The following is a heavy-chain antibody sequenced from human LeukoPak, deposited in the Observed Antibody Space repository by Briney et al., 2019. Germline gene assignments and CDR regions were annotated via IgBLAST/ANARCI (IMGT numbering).Heavy chain of an antibody. D-gene: IGHD3-10*01. J-gene: IGHJ5*02. Sequence: ASVKVSCKASGYTFTRYGISWVRQAPGQGLEWMGWINPNNGNANYVQKLQGRVTMTTDTSTSTAYMELRSLRSDDTAVYYCATTDTYYYGSGSYYWFDPWGQGTLVTVSS. V-gene: IGHV1-18*01. CDR1: GYTFTRYG. CDR2: INPNNGNA. CDR3: ATTDTYYYGSGSYYWFDP.